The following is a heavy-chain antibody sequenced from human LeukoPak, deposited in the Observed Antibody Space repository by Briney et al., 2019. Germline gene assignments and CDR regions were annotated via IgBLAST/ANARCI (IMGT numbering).Heavy chain of an antibody. CDR1: GGSISSGGYY. J-gene: IGHJ6*01. Sequence: SQTLSLTCTVSGGSISSGGYYWSWIRQPPGKGLEWIGYIYYSGSTYYNPSLKSRVTISVDTSKNQFSLKLSSVTAADTAVYYCARGIYYYGSGSYYYYYGMAVWGEGTTVTVSS. V-gene: IGHV4-30-4*01. CDR3: ARGIYYYGSGSYYYYYGMAV. CDR2: IYYSGST. D-gene: IGHD3-10*01.